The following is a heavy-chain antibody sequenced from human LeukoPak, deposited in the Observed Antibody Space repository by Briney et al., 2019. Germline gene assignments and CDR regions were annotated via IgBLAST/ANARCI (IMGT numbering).Heavy chain of an antibody. CDR1: GFTCSSYA. CDR2: IRGSGGST. CDR3: AKVLQLYGDFDY. Sequence: GGSLRLSCAASGFTCSSYAMSWVRQAPGKGLEWVSTIRGSGGSTHYADPVKGRFTISRDNSKNTVYLQMNSLRAEDTAVYYCAKVLQLYGDFDYWGQGTLVTVSS. V-gene: IGHV3-23*01. D-gene: IGHD4-17*01. J-gene: IGHJ4*02.